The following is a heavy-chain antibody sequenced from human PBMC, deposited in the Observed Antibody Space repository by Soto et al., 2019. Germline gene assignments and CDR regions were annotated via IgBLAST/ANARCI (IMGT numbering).Heavy chain of an antibody. CDR3: ARAHDYGSSSFQH. CDR2: INHSGST. Sequence: PSETLSLTCAVYGGSFSGYYWSWIRQPPGKGQERIGEINHSGSTNYNPSLKSRVTISVDTSKNQFSLKLSSVTAADTAVYYCARAHDYGSSSFQHWGQGTLVTSPQ. CDR1: GGSFSGYY. D-gene: IGHD4-17*01. V-gene: IGHV4-34*01. J-gene: IGHJ1*01.